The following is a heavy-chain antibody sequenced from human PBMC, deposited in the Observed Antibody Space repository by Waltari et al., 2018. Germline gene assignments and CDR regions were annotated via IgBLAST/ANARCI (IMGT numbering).Heavy chain of an antibody. D-gene: IGHD6-13*01. J-gene: IGHJ3*02. Sequence: QVQLVQSGAEVKKPGSSVKVSCKASGGTFSSYAISWVRQAPGQGLEWMVRIIPILGIANYAQKFQGRVTITADKSTSTAYMELSSLRSEDTAVYYCARDGPVAAAGSAIRAFDIWGQGTMVTVSS. V-gene: IGHV1-69*04. CDR3: ARDGPVAAAGSAIRAFDI. CDR2: IIPILGIA. CDR1: GGTFSSYA.